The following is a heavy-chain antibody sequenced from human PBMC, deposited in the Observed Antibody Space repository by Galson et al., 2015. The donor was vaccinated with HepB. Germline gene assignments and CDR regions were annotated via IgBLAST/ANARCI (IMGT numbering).Heavy chain of an antibody. CDR2: ISSSSSTI. Sequence: SLRLSCAASGFTFSSYSMNWVRQAPGKGLEWVSYISSSSSTIYYADSVKGRFTISRDNAKNSLYLQMNSLRAEDTAVYYCARDRLGPATPLDPWGQGTLVTVSS. V-gene: IGHV3-48*04. J-gene: IGHJ5*02. CDR3: ARDRLGPATPLDP. D-gene: IGHD2-2*01. CDR1: GFTFSSYS.